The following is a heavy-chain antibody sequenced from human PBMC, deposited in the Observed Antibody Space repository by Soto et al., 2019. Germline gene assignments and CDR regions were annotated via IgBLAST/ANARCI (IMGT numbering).Heavy chain of an antibody. CDR2: FSVYNGDT. D-gene: IGHD1-1*01. J-gene: IGHJ3*02. CDR3: ARVTRSVVDGTRPFDI. CDR1: GYTFTKYG. V-gene: IGHV1-18*01. Sequence: QVQLVQSGAEVKEPGASVRVSCKASGYTFTKYGISWVRQAPGQGLEWMGWFSVYNGDTRSAQRLQGRVTMTADTSTTTAYMELRSLRSDDTAVYYCARVTRSVVDGTRPFDIWGQGTVVSVSS.